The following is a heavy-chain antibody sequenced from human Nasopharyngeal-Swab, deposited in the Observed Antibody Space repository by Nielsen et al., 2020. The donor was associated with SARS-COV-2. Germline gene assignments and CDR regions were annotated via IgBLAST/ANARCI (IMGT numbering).Heavy chain of an antibody. CDR1: GFTFSSYA. Sequence: GESLKISCAASGFTFSSYAMHWVRQAPGKGLEWVAVISYDGSNKYYADSVKGRFTISRDNSKNTLYLQMNSLRVEDTALYYCAKDDVVRGDAFDIWGQGTMVAVSS. CDR3: AKDDVVRGDAFDI. CDR2: ISYDGSNK. J-gene: IGHJ3*02. D-gene: IGHD3-10*01. V-gene: IGHV3-30-3*01.